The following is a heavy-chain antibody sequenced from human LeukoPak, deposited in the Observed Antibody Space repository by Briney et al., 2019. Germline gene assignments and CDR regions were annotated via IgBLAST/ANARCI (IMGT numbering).Heavy chain of an antibody. CDR3: ARGRSSLRRIVVVTVLDY. D-gene: IGHD2-21*02. CDR2: INHSGST. J-gene: IGHJ4*02. Sequence: SETLSLTCTVSGGSISSYYWSWIRQPPGKGLEWIGEINHSGSTNYNPSLKSRVTISVDTSKNQFSLKLSSVTAADTAVYYCARGRSSLRRIVVVTVLDYWGQGTLVTVSS. CDR1: GGSISSYY. V-gene: IGHV4-34*01.